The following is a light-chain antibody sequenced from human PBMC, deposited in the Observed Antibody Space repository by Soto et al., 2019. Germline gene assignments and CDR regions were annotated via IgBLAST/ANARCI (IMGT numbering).Light chain of an antibody. J-gene: IGKJ2*01. CDR1: ESVGAS. Sequence: DIHLIQSPSSLSASVGDRVTITCRASESVGASLAWYQQKPGKAPNLLIHGASTADSDVPIRFSGCGSGTEFTLTISSLQPGDVGTYFCQQYVEYSTFGQGTRLEI. V-gene: IGKV1-5*01. CDR2: GAS. CDR3: QQYVEYST.